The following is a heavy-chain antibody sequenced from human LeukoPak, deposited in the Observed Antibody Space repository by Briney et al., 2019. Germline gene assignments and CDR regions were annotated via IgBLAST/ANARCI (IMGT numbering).Heavy chain of an antibody. CDR2: ISDDGRNT. J-gene: IGHJ4*02. D-gene: IGHD3-10*02. CDR3: ARVFVGENFDY. Sequence: HSGGSLRLSCSASGFTFSRYGMHWLPQATGKGLRWMAVISDDGRNTYYAVSVKGRFTISRDNSKNRLLLQMNRVRAEGTAVYFCARVFVGENFDYWGQGTLVTVSS. V-gene: IGHV3-30*05. CDR1: GFTFSRYG.